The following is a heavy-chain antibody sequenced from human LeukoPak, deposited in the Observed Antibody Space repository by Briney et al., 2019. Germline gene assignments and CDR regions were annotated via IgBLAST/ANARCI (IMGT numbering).Heavy chain of an antibody. D-gene: IGHD2-21*02. CDR3: AGILAYCGGGCYTLDY. Sequence: SETLSLTCAVSGGSISSSGYYWGWIRQPPGKGLEWIGSIYYSGSTYYNPSLKSRVTISVDTSKNQFSLKLSSVTAADTAVYYCAGILAYCGGGCYTLDYWGQGTLVTVSS. J-gene: IGHJ4*02. CDR2: IYYSGST. V-gene: IGHV4-39*01. CDR1: GGSISSSGYY.